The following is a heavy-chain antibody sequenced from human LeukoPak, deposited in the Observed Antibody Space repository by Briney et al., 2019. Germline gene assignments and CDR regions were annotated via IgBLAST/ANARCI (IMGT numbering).Heavy chain of an antibody. CDR1: GFTFSSYA. D-gene: IGHD6-19*01. J-gene: IGHJ4*02. V-gene: IGHV3-23*01. CDR3: AKDTPLTAYSPGWSGNSFDS. CDR2: ITGSSRST. Sequence: GGSPRLSCAASGFTFSSYAMSWVRQAPGKGLEWVSTITGSSRSTYYADSVRGRFTISRDNSKNTLYLQMNSLTAEDTAVYYCAKDTPLTAYSPGWSGNSFDSWGQGTLVTVSS.